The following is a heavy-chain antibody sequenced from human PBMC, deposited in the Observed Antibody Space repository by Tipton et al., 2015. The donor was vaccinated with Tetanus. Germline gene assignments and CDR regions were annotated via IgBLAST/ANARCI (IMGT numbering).Heavy chain of an antibody. CDR2: IYYSGSS. D-gene: IGHD6-19*01. V-gene: IGHV4-39*01. CDR1: GGFISRSNYY. CDR3: ESTFFISGSRIMGGSPFDI. Sequence: TLSLTCNVSGGFISRSNYYWGWVRQPPGKGLEWLATIYYSGSSNYNPSLMPRLAISVETSKNPFSLKLNSVTASDTAVYYCESTFFISGSRIMGGSPFDIWGPGTRVAVSS. J-gene: IGHJ3*02.